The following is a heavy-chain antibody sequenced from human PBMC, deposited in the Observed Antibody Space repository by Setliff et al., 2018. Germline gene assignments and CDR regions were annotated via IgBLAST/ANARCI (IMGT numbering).Heavy chain of an antibody. CDR2: INPNSGGT. V-gene: IGHV1-2*02. CDR3: ARVAPHYYDSSGTNWFDP. J-gene: IGHJ5*02. Sequence: ASVKVSCRASGYTFTGYYMHWVRQAPGQGLEWMGWINPNSGGTNYAQKFQGRVTMTRDTSISTAYMELSRLRSDDTAVYYCARVAPHYYDSSGTNWFDPWGQGTLVTVSS. CDR1: GYTFTGYY. D-gene: IGHD3-22*01.